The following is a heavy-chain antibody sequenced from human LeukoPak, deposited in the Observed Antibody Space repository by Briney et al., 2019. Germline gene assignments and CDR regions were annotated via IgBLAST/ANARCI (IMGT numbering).Heavy chain of an antibody. CDR2: INPNSGGT. V-gene: IGHV1-2*02. J-gene: IGHJ6*03. CDR1: GYTFTGYY. CDR3: AREYYYGSGSYYQPSYYMDV. D-gene: IGHD3-10*01. Sequence: GASVKVSCKASGYTFTGYYMHWVRQAPGQGLEWMGWINPNSGGTNYAQKFQGGVTMTRDTSISTAYMELSSLRSEDTAVYYCAREYYYGSGSYYQPSYYMDVWGKGTTVTISS.